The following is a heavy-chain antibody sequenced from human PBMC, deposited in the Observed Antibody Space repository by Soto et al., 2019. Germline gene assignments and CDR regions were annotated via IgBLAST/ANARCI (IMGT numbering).Heavy chain of an antibody. J-gene: IGHJ4*02. CDR3: ASTLGYDSSGYYC. D-gene: IGHD3-22*01. CDR2: IYYSGST. CDR1: CGSMISLGYY. V-gene: IGHV4-31*03. Sequence: SQTQSLTCTVSCGSMISLGYYWIWIHQHPGKGLEWIGYIYYSGSTYYNPSLKSRVTISVDTSKNQFSLKLSSVTAADTAVYYCASTLGYDSSGYYCWGQGTLVTVSS.